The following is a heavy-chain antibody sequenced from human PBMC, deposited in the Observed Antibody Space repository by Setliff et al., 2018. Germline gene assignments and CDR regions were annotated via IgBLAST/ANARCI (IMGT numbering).Heavy chain of an antibody. J-gene: IGHJ6*03. D-gene: IGHD3-22*01. Sequence: GGSLRLSCAASGFTFSSYAMNWVRQAPGKGLEWVGFMRSKAYGGTTEYAASVKGRFTISRDDSKSIAYLQMNSLKTEDTAVHYCTKISRDSSYYYYYYYMDVWGRGTTVTVSS. CDR3: TKISRDSSYYYYYYYMDV. V-gene: IGHV3-49*04. CDR2: MRSKAYGGTT. CDR1: GFTFSSYA.